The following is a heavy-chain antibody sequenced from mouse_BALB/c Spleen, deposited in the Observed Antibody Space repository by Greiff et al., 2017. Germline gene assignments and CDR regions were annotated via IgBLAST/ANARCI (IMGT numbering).Heavy chain of an antibody. V-gene: IGHV1-14*01. J-gene: IGHJ3*01. Sequence: EVQLQQPGAELVKPGASVKMSCKASGYTFTSYVMHWVKQKPGQGLEWIGYINPYNDGTKYNEKFKGKATLTSDKSSSTAYMELSSLTSEDSAVYYCARGRSTMITWFAYWGQGTLVTVSA. D-gene: IGHD2-4*01. CDR1: GYTFTSYV. CDR2: INPYNDGT. CDR3: ARGRSTMITWFAY.